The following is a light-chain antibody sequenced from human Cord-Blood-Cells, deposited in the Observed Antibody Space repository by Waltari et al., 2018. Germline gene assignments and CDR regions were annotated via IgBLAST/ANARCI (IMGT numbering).Light chain of an antibody. CDR2: DAS. CDR1: QDISNY. V-gene: IGKV1-33*01. J-gene: IGKJ4*01. CDR3: QQYDNLPLT. Sequence: DIQMRQSPSSLSASVGDRVTITCPSSQDISNYLNWYPQKPGKAPKLLIYDASNLETGVPSRFSGSGSRTDFPCTISSLQPADIATYYCQQYDNLPLTFGGGTKVEIK.